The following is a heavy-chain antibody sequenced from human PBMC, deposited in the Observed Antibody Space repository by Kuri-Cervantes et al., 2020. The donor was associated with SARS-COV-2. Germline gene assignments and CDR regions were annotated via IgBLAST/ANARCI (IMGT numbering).Heavy chain of an antibody. CDR1: GFTFSSYS. J-gene: IGHJ3*02. CDR3: ASEIIAARRFGFDI. CDR2: ISSSSSTI. D-gene: IGHD6-6*01. Sequence: GESLKISCAASGFTFSSYSMNWVRQAPGKGLEWVSYISSSSSTIYYADSVKGRFTISRDNAKNSLYLQMNSLRAEDTAVYYCASEIIAARRFGFDIWGQGTMVTVSS. V-gene: IGHV3-48*04.